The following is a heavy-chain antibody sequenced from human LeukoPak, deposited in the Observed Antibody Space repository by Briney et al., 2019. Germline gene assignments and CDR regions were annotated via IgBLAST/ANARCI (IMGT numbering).Heavy chain of an antibody. Sequence: PSETLSLTCTVSGGSIRNNYWIWFRQSPGKGLEWIGYVYYSGSTNYNPSLKSRVKISVDMSENQFSLKLSSVTAADTAVYYCAKIMCENSHGPRVCWFDPWGQGTLVTVTS. CDR2: VYYSGST. V-gene: IGHV4-59*01. D-gene: IGHD5-18*01. CDR3: AKIMCENSHGPRVCWFDP. J-gene: IGHJ5*02. CDR1: GGSIRNNY.